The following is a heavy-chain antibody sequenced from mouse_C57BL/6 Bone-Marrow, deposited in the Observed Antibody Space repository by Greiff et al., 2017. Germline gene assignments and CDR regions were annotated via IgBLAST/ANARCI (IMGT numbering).Heavy chain of an antibody. CDR1: GYAFTNYL. D-gene: IGHD3-3*01. J-gene: IGHJ3*01. Sequence: VQLQQSGDELVRPGTSVKVSCTASGYAFTNYLIEWVRQRPGQGLEWIGDIFPGSGSTNYNENFKGRSTFTADTSTNTAYMQLSSLTTEDSAIYYCARWGLRTWFADWGQGTLVTVSA. CDR2: IFPGSGST. CDR3: ARWGLRTWFAD. V-gene: IGHV1-54*02.